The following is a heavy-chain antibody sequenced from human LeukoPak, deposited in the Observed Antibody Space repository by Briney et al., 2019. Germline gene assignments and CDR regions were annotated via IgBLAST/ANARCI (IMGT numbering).Heavy chain of an antibody. J-gene: IGHJ3*02. CDR2: IRQDGSEK. V-gene: IGHV3-7*01. D-gene: IGHD3-3*01. Sequence: GGSLRLSCAASGFTFSSYWMSWVRQAPGKGLEWVANIRQDGSEKYYVDSVKGRFTISRDNAKNSLYLQMNSLRVEDTAVYYCARDRGGTIFGVSLAFDIWGQGTMVTVSS. CDR1: GFTFSSYW. CDR3: ARDRGGTIFGVSLAFDI.